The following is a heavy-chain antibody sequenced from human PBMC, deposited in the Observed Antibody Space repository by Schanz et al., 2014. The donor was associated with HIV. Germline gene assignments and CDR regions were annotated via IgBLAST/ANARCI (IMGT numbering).Heavy chain of an antibody. CDR2: IKQDGSEK. J-gene: IGHJ4*02. D-gene: IGHD2-15*01. Sequence: EEQLVESGGGLVQPGGSLRLSCAASGFTLSSYWMSWVRQAPGKGLEWVANIKQDGSEKYYVDSVKGRFTISRDKSKNTLYLQMNSLRAEDTAVYYCAKFGRLLGNFDDWGQGTLVTVSS. CDR1: GFTLSSYW. CDR3: AKFGRLLGNFDD. V-gene: IGHV3-7*03.